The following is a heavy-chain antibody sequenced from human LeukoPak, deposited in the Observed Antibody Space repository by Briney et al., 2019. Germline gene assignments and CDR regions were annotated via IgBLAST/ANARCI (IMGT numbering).Heavy chain of an antibody. J-gene: IGHJ4*02. CDR3: ARVYSGSQLSHSHASFDY. CDR1: GGSISSYY. D-gene: IGHD1-26*01. CDR2: IYYSGST. Sequence: PSETLSLTCTVSGGSISSYYWSWIRQPPGKGLEWIGYIYYSGSTNYNPSLKSRVTISVDTSKNQFSLKLSSVTAADTAVYYCARVYSGSQLSHSHASFDYWGQGTLVTVSS. V-gene: IGHV4-59*01.